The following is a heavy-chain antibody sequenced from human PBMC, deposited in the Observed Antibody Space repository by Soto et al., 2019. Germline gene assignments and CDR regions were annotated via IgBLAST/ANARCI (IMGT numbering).Heavy chain of an antibody. CDR3: ARDPLYDYGDLSHVFDM. V-gene: IGHV4-30-4*01. CDR1: GDSMRRGDYY. Sequence: QVQLQESGPGLVKPSQTLSLSCTVSGDSMRRGDYYWSWIRLHPVKGLEWIGFVYHTGSTYYSPSRKGRVDISVDTSKNQFSLKLNSVTAADTAVYYCARDPLYDYGDLSHVFDMWGQGTMVTVSA. J-gene: IGHJ3*02. D-gene: IGHD4-17*01. CDR2: VYHTGST.